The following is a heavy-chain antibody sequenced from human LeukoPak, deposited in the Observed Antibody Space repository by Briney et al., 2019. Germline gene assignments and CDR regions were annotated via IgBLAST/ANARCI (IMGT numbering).Heavy chain of an antibody. CDR1: GGSISSGGYY. CDR2: IYYSGST. CDR3: ARGRYCSSTSCRYYFDY. V-gene: IGHV4-31*03. J-gene: IGHJ4*02. D-gene: IGHD2-2*01. Sequence: SETLSLTCTVSGGSISSGGYYWSWIRQHPGKGLEWIGYIYYSGSTYYNPSLKSRVTISVDTSKNQFSLKLSSVTAADTAVYYCARGRYCSSTSCRYYFDYWGQRTLVTVSS.